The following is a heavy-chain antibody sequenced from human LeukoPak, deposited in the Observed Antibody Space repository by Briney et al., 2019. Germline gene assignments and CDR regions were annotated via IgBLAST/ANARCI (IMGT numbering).Heavy chain of an antibody. CDR3: ARVAAAVPDQ. Sequence: GGSLRLSCEASGFTFTTYWMTWIRQAPGKGLEWVANIKQDGSDKYYMDSVKGRFAISRDNAKNSVSLQTNSLRAEDTAVYYCARVAAAVPDQWGQGTLATVSS. CDR1: GFTFTTYW. V-gene: IGHV3-7*04. D-gene: IGHD6-13*01. CDR2: IKQDGSDK. J-gene: IGHJ5*02.